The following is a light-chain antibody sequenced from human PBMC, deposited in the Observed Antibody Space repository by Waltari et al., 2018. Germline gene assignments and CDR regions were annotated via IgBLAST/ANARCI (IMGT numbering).Light chain of an antibody. CDR2: AAS. Sequence: DMQMTQSPSSLSASVGDRVTITCRASPSISAYVNWYQQKPGKAPKLLILAASSLQSGVPTRFSGSGSGTEFTLTISDVQLEDFATYYCQQTFSTFGPGTKVEIK. V-gene: IGKV1-39*01. CDR3: QQTFST. CDR1: PSISAY. J-gene: IGKJ1*01.